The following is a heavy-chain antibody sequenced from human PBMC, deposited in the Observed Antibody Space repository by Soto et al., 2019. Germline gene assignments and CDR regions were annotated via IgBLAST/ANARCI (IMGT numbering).Heavy chain of an antibody. CDR1: GVSIGSNYY. CDR2: MSHIGSV. CDR3: ASNLGWYAIDY. V-gene: IGHV4-4*02. D-gene: IGHD6-19*01. J-gene: IGHJ4*02. Sequence: QVLLQESGPGLVQPSGTLSLSCVVSGVSIGSNYYWGWVRQSPGKGLEWLGDMSHIGSVNYNPSLKNRVYIPMDKSQNQFSLKQKSVTSTDTAVYSCASNLGWYAIDYWGQGTLVIVSS.